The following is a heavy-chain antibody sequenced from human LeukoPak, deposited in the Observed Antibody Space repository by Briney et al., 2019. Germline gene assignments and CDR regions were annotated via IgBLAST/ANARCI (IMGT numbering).Heavy chain of an antibody. D-gene: IGHD3-22*01. J-gene: IGHJ4*02. CDR1: GYTFTSYG. CDR3: ARAPSFDDSSGYYYGDY. CDR2: ISAYNGNT. V-gene: IGHV1-18*01. Sequence: ASVKVSCKASGYTFTSYGISWVRQAPGQGLEWMGWISAYNGNTNYAQKLQGRVTMTTDTSTSTAYMELRSLRSDDTAVYYCARAPSFDDSSGYYYGDYWGQGTLVTVSS.